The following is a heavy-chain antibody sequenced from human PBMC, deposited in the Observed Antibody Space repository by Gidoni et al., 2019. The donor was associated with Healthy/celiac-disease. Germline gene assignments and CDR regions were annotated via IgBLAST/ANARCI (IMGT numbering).Heavy chain of an antibody. J-gene: IGHJ6*02. CDR3: AIEGMDDFWSGYYTHYYYYGMDV. CDR2: ISSSSSYI. CDR1: GFTFSSYS. D-gene: IGHD3-3*01. Sequence: EVHLVESGGGLVQPGGSLRLSCSASGFTFSSYSMTWVRQAPGKGLEWVSSISSSSSYIYYEDSVKRLFTISRDNAKNSLYLQMNSLRAEDTAVYYCAIEGMDDFWSGYYTHYYYYGMDVWGQGTTVTVSS. V-gene: IGHV3-21*01.